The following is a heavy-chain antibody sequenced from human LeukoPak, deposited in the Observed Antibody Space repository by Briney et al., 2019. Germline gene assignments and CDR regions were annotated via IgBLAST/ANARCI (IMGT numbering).Heavy chain of an antibody. Sequence: PSETLSLTCAVYGGSFSGYYWSWTRQPPGKGLEWIGEINHSGSTNYNPSLKSRVTISVDTSKNQFSLKLSSVTAADTAVYYCAELGITMIGGVWGKGTTVTVSS. CDR3: AELGITMIGGV. J-gene: IGHJ6*04. CDR1: GGSFSGYY. V-gene: IGHV4-34*01. D-gene: IGHD3-10*02. CDR2: INHSGST.